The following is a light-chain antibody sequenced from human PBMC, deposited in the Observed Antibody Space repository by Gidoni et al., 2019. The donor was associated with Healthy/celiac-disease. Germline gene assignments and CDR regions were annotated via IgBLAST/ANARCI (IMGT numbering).Light chain of an antibody. Sequence: ELGLTQSPGTLSLSPGERAILTCRASQRGSSSSLAWYQQKPGQAPRLLIYGASSRATGIPERFSGSGSGTDFTLTISRLEPEDFAVYYCQQDGNSLLTFXGXTKVEIK. CDR3: QQDGNSLLT. V-gene: IGKV3-20*01. CDR2: GAS. CDR1: QRGSSSS. J-gene: IGKJ4*01.